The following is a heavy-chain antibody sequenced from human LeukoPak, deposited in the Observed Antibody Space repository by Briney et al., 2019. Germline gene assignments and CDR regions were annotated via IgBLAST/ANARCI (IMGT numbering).Heavy chain of an antibody. Sequence: GGSLRLSCAASGFTFSSYELNWVRQAPGKGLEWVSYISSSGSTIYYADSVKGRFTISRDNAKNSLNLQMNSLRAEDTAVYYCARDSKGDYGDHGEDYWGQGTLVTVSS. CDR3: ARDSKGDYGDHGEDY. CDR2: ISSSGSTI. D-gene: IGHD4-17*01. J-gene: IGHJ4*02. V-gene: IGHV3-48*03. CDR1: GFTFSSYE.